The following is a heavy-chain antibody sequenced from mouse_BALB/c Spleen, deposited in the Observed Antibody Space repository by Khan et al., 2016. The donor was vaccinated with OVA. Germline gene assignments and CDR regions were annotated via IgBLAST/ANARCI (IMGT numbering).Heavy chain of an antibody. CDR2: ISSGGDYT. Sequence: EVELVESGGDLVKPGGSLKLSCAASGFTFSSYSMSWVRQTPDKRLEWVASISSGGDYTYYPDSVTGRFTISRDNAKNTLYLQMSDLKSEDTAMYYCAEHLTGSFAYWGKGTLVTVSA. CDR3: AEHLTGSFAY. J-gene: IGHJ3*01. V-gene: IGHV5-6*01. CDR1: GFTFSSYS.